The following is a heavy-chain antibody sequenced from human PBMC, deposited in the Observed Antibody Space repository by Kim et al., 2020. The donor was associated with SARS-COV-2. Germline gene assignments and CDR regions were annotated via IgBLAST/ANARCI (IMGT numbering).Heavy chain of an antibody. CDR1: GFTFDDYA. CDR2: ISWNSGTI. Sequence: GGSLRLSCAASGFTFDDYAMHWVRQAPWKGLEWVSGISWNSGTIGYADSVKGRFTISRDNAKNSLYLQMNSLRAEDTALYYCAKISWDFTDYGMDVWGQG. J-gene: IGHJ6*02. D-gene: IGHD6-13*01. CDR3: AKISWDFTDYGMDV. V-gene: IGHV3-9*01.